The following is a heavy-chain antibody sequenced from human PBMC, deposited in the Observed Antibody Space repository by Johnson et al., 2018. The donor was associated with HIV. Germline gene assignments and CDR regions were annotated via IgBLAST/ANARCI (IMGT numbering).Heavy chain of an antibody. Sequence: VQLVESGGGLVQPGGSLRLSCAASGFSFSSTWMTWVRQAPGKGLEWVAFINADGSAKTYMDSARGRFTISRANAENTLYLQMNSLRAEDTAVYYCARITKVGPILSDAFDFWGQGTMVTVSS. D-gene: IGHD1-26*01. J-gene: IGHJ3*01. CDR1: GFSFSSTW. CDR2: INADGSAK. CDR3: ARITKVGPILSDAFDF. V-gene: IGHV3-7*02.